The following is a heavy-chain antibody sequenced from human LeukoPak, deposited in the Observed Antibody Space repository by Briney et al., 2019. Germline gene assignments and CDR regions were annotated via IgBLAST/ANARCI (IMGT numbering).Heavy chain of an antibody. D-gene: IGHD3-9*01. V-gene: IGHV3-33*01. J-gene: IGHJ4*02. CDR3: ARETYDLLTGYYFDY. Sequence: GRSLRLSCAASGFTFSSYGMHGVRQAPGKGLEWVAVIWYDGSNKYYADSVKGRFTISRDNSKNTLYLQMNSLRAEDTAVYYCARETYDLLTGYYFDYWGQGTLVTVSS. CDR1: GFTFSSYG. CDR2: IWYDGSNK.